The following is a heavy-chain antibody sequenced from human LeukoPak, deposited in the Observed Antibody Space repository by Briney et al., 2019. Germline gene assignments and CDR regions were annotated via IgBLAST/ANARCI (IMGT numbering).Heavy chain of an antibody. V-gene: IGHV1-18*01. D-gene: IGHD4-17*01. CDR3: ARNDYGDYDYYYYMDV. J-gene: IGHJ6*03. Sequence: ASVKVSCKASGYTFTSYGISWVRQAPGQGLEWMGWISAYNGNTNYAQKLQGRVTTTTDTSTRTAYMELRSLRSDDTAVYYCARNDYGDYDYYYYMDVWGKGTTVTVSS. CDR2: ISAYNGNT. CDR1: GYTFTSYG.